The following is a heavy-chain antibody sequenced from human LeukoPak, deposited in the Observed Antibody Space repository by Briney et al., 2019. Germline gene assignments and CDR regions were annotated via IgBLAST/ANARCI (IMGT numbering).Heavy chain of an antibody. CDR2: ISSSSSVI. CDR3: ARGGSGATRDDTFDI. Sequence: GGSLRLSCAASGFTFSSYSINWVRQAPGRGLEWVSSISSSSSVIFYSDSVKGRFTISRDNAKNSLYLQMNSLRAEDTAVYYCARGGSGATRDDTFDIWGQGTMVTVSS. D-gene: IGHD3-16*01. CDR1: GFTFSSYS. V-gene: IGHV3-21*01. J-gene: IGHJ3*02.